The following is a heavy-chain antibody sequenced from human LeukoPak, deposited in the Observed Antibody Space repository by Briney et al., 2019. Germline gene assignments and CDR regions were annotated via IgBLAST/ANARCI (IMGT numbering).Heavy chain of an antibody. Sequence: PSETLSLTCTVSGGSISSYYWSWIRQPAGKGLEWIGRIYTSGSTNYNPSLKSRVTMSVDTSKNQFSLKLSSVTAADTAVYYCARILYGSGSYYFDYWGQGTLVTVSS. D-gene: IGHD3-10*01. CDR3: ARILYGSGSYYFDY. CDR1: GGSISSYY. J-gene: IGHJ4*02. V-gene: IGHV4-4*07. CDR2: IYTSGST.